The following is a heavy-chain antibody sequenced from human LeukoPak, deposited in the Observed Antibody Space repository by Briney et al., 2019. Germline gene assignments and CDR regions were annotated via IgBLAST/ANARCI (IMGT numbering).Heavy chain of an antibody. D-gene: IGHD5-18*01. V-gene: IGHV1-24*01. CDR3: ATGRQAQLWFRLGYFDY. CDR2: FDPEDGET. J-gene: IGHJ4*02. CDR1: GYTLTELS. Sequence: ASVKVSCXVSGYTLTELSMHWVRLAPGKGLGWMGGFDPEDGETIYAQKFQGRVTMTEDTSTDTAYMELSSLRSEDTAVYYCATGRQAQLWFRLGYFDYWGQGTLVTVSS.